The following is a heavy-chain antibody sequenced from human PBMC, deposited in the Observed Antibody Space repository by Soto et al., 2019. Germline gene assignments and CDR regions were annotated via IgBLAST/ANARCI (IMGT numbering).Heavy chain of an antibody. J-gene: IGHJ4*02. CDR2: IWYDGSNK. CDR1: GFTFSSYG. CDR3: ARGLSRGPGYSSSWPFFDY. D-gene: IGHD6-13*01. V-gene: IGHV3-33*01. Sequence: QVQLVESGGGVVQPGRSLRLSCAASGFTFSSYGMHWVRQAPGKGLEWVAVIWYDGSNKYYADSVKGRFTISRDNSKNTLYLQMNSLRAEDTAVYYCARGLSRGPGYSSSWPFFDYWGQGTLVTVSS.